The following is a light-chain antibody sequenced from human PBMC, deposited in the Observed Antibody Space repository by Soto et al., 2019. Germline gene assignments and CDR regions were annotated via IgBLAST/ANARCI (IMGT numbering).Light chain of an antibody. CDR2: DNN. V-gene: IGLV1-51*01. J-gene: IGLJ2*01. Sequence: QSVLPQPPSVSAAPGQRVTISCSGRSSNIGNNFVSWYQHLPGRAPKLLIYDNNKRPSDIPDRFSGSKSGTSATLAITGLQPGDEADYCCGTWDVSLSAGVFGGGTELTVL. CDR1: SSNIGNNF. CDR3: GTWDVSLSAGV.